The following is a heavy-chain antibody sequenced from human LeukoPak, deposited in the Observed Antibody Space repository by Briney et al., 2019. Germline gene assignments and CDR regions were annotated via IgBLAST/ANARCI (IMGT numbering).Heavy chain of an antibody. D-gene: IGHD5-12*01. V-gene: IGHV4-39*07. CDR1: GGSISSSSYY. J-gene: IGHJ4*02. Sequence: PSETLSLTCTVSGGSISSSSYYWGWIRQPPGKGLEWIGSIYYSGSTYYNPSLKSRVTISVDTSKNQFSLKLSSVTAADTAVYYCARLSGYSGYDPSDYWGQGTLVTVSS. CDR3: ARLSGYSGYDPSDY. CDR2: IYYSGST.